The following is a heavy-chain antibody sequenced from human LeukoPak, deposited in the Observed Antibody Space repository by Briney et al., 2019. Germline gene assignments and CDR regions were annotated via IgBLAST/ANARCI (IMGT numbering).Heavy chain of an antibody. D-gene: IGHD3-9*01. Sequence: SETLSLTCTVSGGSISSSSYYWGWIRQPPGKGLEWIGSIYYSGSTHYSPSLKSRVIISVDTSKNQYSLKLSSVTAADTAVYYCASYFDYESAFDIWGQGTMVTVSS. CDR3: ASYFDYESAFDI. CDR2: IYYSGST. V-gene: IGHV4-39*01. CDR1: GGSISSSSYY. J-gene: IGHJ3*02.